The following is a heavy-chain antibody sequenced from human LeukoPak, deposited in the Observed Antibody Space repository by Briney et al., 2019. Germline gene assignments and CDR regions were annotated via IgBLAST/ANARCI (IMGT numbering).Heavy chain of an antibody. CDR3: ARGHTLAVDRREGDPFDI. D-gene: IGHD4-23*01. CDR1: GDSITSDYY. J-gene: IGHJ3*02. Sequence: PSETLSLTCAVSGDSITSDYYWVWIRQPPGKGLEWIGNVYRSGTTYYNPSLKSRVTMSVDTATDQFSLKLISVTAADTAVHYCARGHTLAVDRREGDPFDIWGQGTMVIVS. V-gene: IGHV4-38-2*01. CDR2: VYRSGTT.